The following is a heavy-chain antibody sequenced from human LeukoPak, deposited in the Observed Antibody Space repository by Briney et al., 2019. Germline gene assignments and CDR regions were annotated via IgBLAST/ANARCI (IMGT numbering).Heavy chain of an antibody. J-gene: IGHJ4*02. CDR3: ASWATVTTNDY. D-gene: IGHD4-17*01. Sequence: GGSLRLSCAASAFTFSTYAMNWVRQAPGKGPEWVSVISGSGGSTYYADSVKGRFTISRENSKNTLFLQMNSLRAEDTAVYYCASWATVTTNDYWGQGTLVTVSS. CDR2: ISGSGGST. CDR1: AFTFSTYA. V-gene: IGHV3-23*01.